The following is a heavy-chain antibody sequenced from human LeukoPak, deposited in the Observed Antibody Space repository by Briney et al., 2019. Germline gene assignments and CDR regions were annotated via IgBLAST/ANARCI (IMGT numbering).Heavy chain of an antibody. CDR1: GYSFPGYW. D-gene: IGHD6-19*01. CDR3: ARTEISSGPLPGDHYYYYGMDV. CDR2: IYPEYCDT. Sequence: GESLKISCKGSGYSFPGYWIGWVRQMPGKGLEWMGIIYPEYCDTRYSPSFQGQVTISADKSISTAYLQWSSLKASDTAMYYCARTEISSGPLPGDHYYYYGMDVWGQGTTVTVSS. J-gene: IGHJ6*02. V-gene: IGHV5-51*01.